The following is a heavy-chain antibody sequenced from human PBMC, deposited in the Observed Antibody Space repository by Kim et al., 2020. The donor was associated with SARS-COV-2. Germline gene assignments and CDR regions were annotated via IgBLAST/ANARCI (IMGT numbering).Heavy chain of an antibody. J-gene: IGHJ4*02. CDR2: IYHSGSA. CDR3: ARGKLGSENYYDY. V-gene: IGHV4-4*02. CDR1: GASISGSNW. Sequence: SETLSLTCAVSGASISGSNWWTWVRQPPGKVLEWIGEIYHSGSANYNPSLKNRVTISVDKSKNQFSLNLRSVAAADTATYFCARGKLGSENYYDYWGQGTLVTVSS. D-gene: IGHD7-27*01.